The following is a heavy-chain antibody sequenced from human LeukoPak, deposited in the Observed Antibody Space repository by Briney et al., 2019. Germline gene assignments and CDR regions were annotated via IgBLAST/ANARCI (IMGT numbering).Heavy chain of an antibody. CDR3: ARADYFDY. J-gene: IGHJ4*02. Sequence: QPGGSLRLSCAASGFTFSSYGMHWVRQAPGKGLEWVAFIRYDGSNKYYADSVKGRFTISRDNAKNSLYLQMNSLRAEDTAVYYCARADYFDYWGQGTLVTVSS. CDR2: IRYDGSNK. V-gene: IGHV3-30*02. CDR1: GFTFSSYG.